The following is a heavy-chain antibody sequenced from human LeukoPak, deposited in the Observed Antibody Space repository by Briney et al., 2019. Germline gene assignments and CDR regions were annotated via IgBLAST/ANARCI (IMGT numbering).Heavy chain of an antibody. CDR2: IHPSGGSA. CDR3: ARDASCSGGNCYAWFDP. D-gene: IGHD2-15*01. J-gene: IGHJ5*02. CDR1: GYTFTSYF. V-gene: IGHV1-46*01. Sequence: GAAVNVSCKASGYTFTSYFMHWVRQAPGQGLEWMGIIHPSGGSASYAQNFQGRVTMTRDTSTSTVYMELSSLRSEDTAVYYCARDASCSGGNCYAWFDPWGQGTLVTVSS.